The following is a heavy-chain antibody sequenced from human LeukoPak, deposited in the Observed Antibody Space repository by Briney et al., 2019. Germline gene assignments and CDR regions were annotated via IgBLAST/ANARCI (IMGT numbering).Heavy chain of an antibody. CDR2: IKRKADGGPT. Sequence: GGSLRLSCVASGFPFSDAWVNWVRQAPGKGLEWFGRIKRKADGGPTDYAAPVKGRFTISRDDSKDTLYLQMNSLKTEDTAMYYCTTNDAFDIWGQGTMVTVSS. CDR1: GFPFSDAW. J-gene: IGHJ3*02. V-gene: IGHV3-15*01. CDR3: TTNDAFDI.